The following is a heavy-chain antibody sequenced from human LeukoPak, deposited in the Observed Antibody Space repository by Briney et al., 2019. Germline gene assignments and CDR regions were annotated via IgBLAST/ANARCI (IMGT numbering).Heavy chain of an antibody. CDR1: GFTFSSYE. CDR2: ISSSGSTI. V-gene: IGHV3-48*03. CDR3: AREVLRYFD. D-gene: IGHD3-9*01. Sequence: GGSLRLSCAASGFTFSSYEMNWVRQAPGKGLEWVSYISSSGSTIYYADSVKGRFTISRDNAKNTLYLQMNSLRAEDTAVYYCAREVLRYFDWGQGTLVTVSS. J-gene: IGHJ4*02.